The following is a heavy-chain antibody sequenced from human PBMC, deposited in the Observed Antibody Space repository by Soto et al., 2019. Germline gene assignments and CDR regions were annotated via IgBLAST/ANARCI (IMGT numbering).Heavy chain of an antibody. V-gene: IGHV1-3*01. Sequence: ASVKVSCKASGYTFTSYAMHWVRQAPGQRLEWMGWINAGNGNTKYSQKFQGRVTITADESTSTAYMELSSLRSEDTAVYYCARDGNSSSRDYYYGMDVWGQGTTVTVSS. CDR3: ARDGNSSSRDYYYGMDV. J-gene: IGHJ6*02. CDR1: GYTFTSYA. CDR2: INAGNGNT. D-gene: IGHD6-6*01.